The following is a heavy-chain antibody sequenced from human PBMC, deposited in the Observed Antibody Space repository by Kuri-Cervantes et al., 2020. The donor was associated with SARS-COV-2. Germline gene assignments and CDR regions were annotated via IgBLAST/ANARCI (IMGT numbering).Heavy chain of an antibody. V-gene: IGHV1-69*06. J-gene: IGHJ3*02. CDR3: ARVSPLVGVTSWNAFDI. CDR2: IIPIFATA. D-gene: IGHD1-26*01. Sequence: SVKVSCKASGYTFTSYGISWVRQAPGQGLEWMGGIIPIFATANYARKFQGRVTITADKSTSTAYVELSSLRSEDTAVYYCARVSPLVGVTSWNAFDIWGQGTMVTVSS. CDR1: GYTFTSYG.